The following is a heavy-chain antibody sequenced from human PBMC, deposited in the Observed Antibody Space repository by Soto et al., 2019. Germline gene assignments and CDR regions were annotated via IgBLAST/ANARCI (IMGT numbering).Heavy chain of an antibody. J-gene: IGHJ4*02. CDR1: GVTFNDYA. D-gene: IGHD3-10*01. CDR2: ISWDGENE. Sequence: GGSLSLSCAAYGVTFNDYAMHWVRQAPGKGLEWVSLISWDGENEFYAASVKGRFTISRDNSNDILYLQMNSLRGEDSAVYYCAKDFDADGDSDYIDYWCQGT. V-gene: IGHV3-43D*04. CDR3: AKDFDADGDSDYIDY.